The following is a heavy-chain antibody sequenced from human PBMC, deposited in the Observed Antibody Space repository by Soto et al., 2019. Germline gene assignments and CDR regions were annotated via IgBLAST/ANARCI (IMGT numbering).Heavy chain of an antibody. V-gene: IGHV4-31*03. CDR1: GGSISSGGYY. Sequence: PSETLSLTCTVSGGSISSGGYYWSWIRQHPGKGLEWIGYIYYSGSTYYNPSLKSRVTISVDTSKNQFSLKLSSVTAADTAVYYCARLFWSGYYTGYYFDYWGQGTLVTVSS. J-gene: IGHJ4*02. CDR3: ARLFWSGYYTGYYFDY. CDR2: IYYSGST. D-gene: IGHD3-3*01.